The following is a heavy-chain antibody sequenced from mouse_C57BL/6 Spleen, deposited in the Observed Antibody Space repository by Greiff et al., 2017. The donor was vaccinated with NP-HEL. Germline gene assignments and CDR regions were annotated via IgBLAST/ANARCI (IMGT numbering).Heavy chain of an antibody. Sequence: VQLQQSGPELVKPGASVKISCKASGYSFTSYYIHWVKQRPGQGLEWIGWIYPGSGNTKYNEKFKGKATLTADTSSSTAYMQLSSLTSEDSAVYYCARSGYYGSSLFAYWGKGTLVTVSA. CDR2: IYPGSGNT. J-gene: IGHJ3*01. CDR1: GYSFTSYY. V-gene: IGHV1-66*01. D-gene: IGHD1-1*01. CDR3: ARSGYYGSSLFAY.